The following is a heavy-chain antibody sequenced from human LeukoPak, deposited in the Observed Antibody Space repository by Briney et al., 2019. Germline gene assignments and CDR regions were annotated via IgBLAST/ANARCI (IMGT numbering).Heavy chain of an antibody. CDR2: ISGSGGST. J-gene: IGHJ3*02. V-gene: IGHV3-23*01. D-gene: IGHD3-10*01. CDR3: SKVVRGVLLTGAFDI. Sequence: PGGSLRLSCAAYGFTFSSYAMSWVRQAPGKGLEWVSAISGSGGSTYYADSVKGRFTISRDNSKNTLYLQMNRLRAEDTAVYYCSKVVRGVLLTGAFDIWGQGTMVTVSS. CDR1: GFTFSSYA.